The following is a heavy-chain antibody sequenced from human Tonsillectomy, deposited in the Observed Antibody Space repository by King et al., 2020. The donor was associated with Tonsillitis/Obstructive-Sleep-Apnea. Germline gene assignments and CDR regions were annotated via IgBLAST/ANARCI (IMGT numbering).Heavy chain of an antibody. CDR3: ASGYCSGGSCPHYYYMDV. J-gene: IGHJ6*03. D-gene: IGHD2-15*01. Sequence: VQLVESGGGLIQPGGSLRLSCAASGFTVSNNYMSWVRQAPGKGLEWVSVIYSGGSTYYADSVKGRFTIPRDNSKNTAYLQMNSLRAEDAAVYYCASGYCSGGSCPHYYYMDVWGKGTTVTVS. CDR2: IYSGGST. V-gene: IGHV3-53*01. CDR1: GFTVSNNY.